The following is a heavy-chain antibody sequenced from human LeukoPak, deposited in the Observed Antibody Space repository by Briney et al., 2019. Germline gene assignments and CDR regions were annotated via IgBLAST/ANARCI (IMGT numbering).Heavy chain of an antibody. J-gene: IGHJ4*02. CDR1: GFTFSSYV. V-gene: IGHV3-64*01. D-gene: IGHD3-22*01. CDR2: ISSDGKRT. CDR3: VRVYHDSSDYSAYGY. Sequence: PGGSLRLSCAASGFTFSSYVMHWVRQAPGKGLEYFSAISSDGKRTFYANSVKGRFTISRDNSKNTVSLQMGSLRAEDMAVYYCVRVYHDSSDYSAYGYWGQGTLVTVSS.